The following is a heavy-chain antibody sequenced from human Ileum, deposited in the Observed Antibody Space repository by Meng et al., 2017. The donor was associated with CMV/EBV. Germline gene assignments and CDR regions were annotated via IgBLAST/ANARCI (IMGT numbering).Heavy chain of an antibody. V-gene: IGHV4-34*01. CDR3: ARDSRQGVGPAAAPYYYYYGMDV. D-gene: IGHD2-15*01. J-gene: IGHJ6*02. CDR1: GGSFSGYY. CDR2: INHSGST. Sequence: GSLRLSCAVYGGSFSGYYWSWIRQPPGKGLEWIGKINHSGSTNYNPSLKSRVTISVDTSKNQSSLKLSSMTAADTAVYYCARDSRQGVGPAAAPYYYYYGMDVWGQGTTVTVSS.